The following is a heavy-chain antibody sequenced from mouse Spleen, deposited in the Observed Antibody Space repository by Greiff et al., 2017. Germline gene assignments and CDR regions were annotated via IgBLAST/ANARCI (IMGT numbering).Heavy chain of an antibody. V-gene: IGHV3-1*01. J-gene: IGHJ4*01. CDR2: ISYSGST. CDR1: GYSITSGYD. Sequence: EVKVEESGPGMVKPSQSLSLTCTVTGYSITSGYDWHWIRHLPGNKLEWMGYISYSGSTNYNPSLKSRISITHDTSKNHFFLKLNSVTTEDTATYYCARDGLLRGGAMDYWGQGTSVTVSS. CDR3: ARDGLLRGGAMDY. D-gene: IGHD2-3*01.